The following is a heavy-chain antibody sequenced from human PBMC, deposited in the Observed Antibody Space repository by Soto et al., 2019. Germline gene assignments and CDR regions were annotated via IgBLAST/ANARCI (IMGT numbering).Heavy chain of an antibody. CDR1: GFTFSSYA. Sequence: QVQLVESGGGVVQPGRSLRLSCAASGFTFSSYAMHWVRQAPGKGLEWVAVISYDGSNKYYADSVKGRFTISRDNSKNTLYLQMNSLRAEDTAVYYCARDWDASGSYYTAWGQGTLVTVSS. V-gene: IGHV3-30-3*01. D-gene: IGHD3-10*01. CDR3: ARDWDASGSYYTA. CDR2: ISYDGSNK. J-gene: IGHJ5*02.